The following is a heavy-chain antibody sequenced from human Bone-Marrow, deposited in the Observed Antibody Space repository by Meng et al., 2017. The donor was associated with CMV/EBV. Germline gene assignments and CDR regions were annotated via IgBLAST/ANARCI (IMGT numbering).Heavy chain of an antibody. V-gene: IGHV4-4*02. CDR2: SYHSGRT. D-gene: IGHD2-2*01. Sequence: SSNWWSWVRQRPGKGLEWIGESYHSGRTNYNPSLKSRVTISVDKSKNQFSLKLSSVTAADTAVYYCARVERLYCSSTSCPTTYYFDYWGQGTLVTVSS. CDR1: SSNW. J-gene: IGHJ4*02. CDR3: ARVERLYCSSTSCPTTYYFDY.